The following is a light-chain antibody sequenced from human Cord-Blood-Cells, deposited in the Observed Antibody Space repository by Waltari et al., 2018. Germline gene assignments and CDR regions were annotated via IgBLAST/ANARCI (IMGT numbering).Light chain of an antibody. J-gene: IGKJ2*01. V-gene: IGKV1-39*01. CDR3: QQSYSTLYT. CDR1: QSISSY. Sequence: IQLTQSPSSLSASVGARVTITSRASQSISSYLNWYQQKPGKAPKLLIYAASSLQSGVPSRFSGSGSGTDFTLTISSLQPEDFATYYCQQSYSTLYTFGQGTKLEIK. CDR2: AAS.